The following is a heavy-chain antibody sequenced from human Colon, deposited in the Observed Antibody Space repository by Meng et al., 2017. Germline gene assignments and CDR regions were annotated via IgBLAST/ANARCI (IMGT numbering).Heavy chain of an antibody. CDR3: ARRGYSYGAGAIDY. CDR2: IFPGDSET. D-gene: IGHD5-18*01. V-gene: IGHV5-51*01. CDR1: GYTFTSYW. Sequence: GGSLRLSCKGFGYTFTSYWIGWVRQMPGKGLDWMGIIFPGDSETRYSPSFQGQVTISADKSISTAYLQWSSLRTSDSAMYYCARRGYSYGAGAIDYWGQGTLVNGYS. J-gene: IGHJ4*02.